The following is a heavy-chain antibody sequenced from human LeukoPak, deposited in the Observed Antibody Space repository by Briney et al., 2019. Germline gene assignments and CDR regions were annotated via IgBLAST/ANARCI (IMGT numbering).Heavy chain of an antibody. D-gene: IGHD2-2*01. CDR2: INPNSGGT. V-gene: IGHV1-2*02. CDR3: ARVRPSVVVPAAIYWFDP. CDR1: GYTFTGYY. Sequence: ASVKVSCKGSGYTFTGYYMHWVRQAPGQGLEWMGWINPNSGGTNYAQKFQGRVTMTRDTSISTAYMELSRLRSDDTAAYYCARVRPSVVVPAAIYWFDPWGQGTLVTVSS. J-gene: IGHJ5*02.